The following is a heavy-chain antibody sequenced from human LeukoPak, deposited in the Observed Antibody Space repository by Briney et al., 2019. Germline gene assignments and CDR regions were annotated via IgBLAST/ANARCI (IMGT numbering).Heavy chain of an antibody. CDR2: IDSSSYNI. Sequence: KPGGSLRLSCAASGFTFSIYTMNWVRQAPGKGLEWVSSIDSSSYNIYYADSVKGRFTISRDNAQRSVYLQMSSLRAEDTAVYFCARDLAYYCDSSYDWGQGTLVTVSS. CDR1: GFTFSIYT. V-gene: IGHV3-21*01. CDR3: ARDLAYYCDSSYD. J-gene: IGHJ4*02. D-gene: IGHD3-22*01.